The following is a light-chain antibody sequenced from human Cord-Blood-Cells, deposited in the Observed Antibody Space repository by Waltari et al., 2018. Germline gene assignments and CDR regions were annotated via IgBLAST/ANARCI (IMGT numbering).Light chain of an antibody. CDR3: QQYYSTPH. V-gene: IGKV4-1*01. Sequence: DIVFTQSPDCLAVSLRVWATINCKSSQSVLYSSNNKNYLAWYQQKPGQPPKLLIYWAYTRESGVPDRFSGSGSGTDFTLTISSLQAEDVAVYYCQQYYSTPHFGGGTKVEIK. CDR2: WAY. J-gene: IGKJ4*01. CDR1: QSVLYSSNNKNY.